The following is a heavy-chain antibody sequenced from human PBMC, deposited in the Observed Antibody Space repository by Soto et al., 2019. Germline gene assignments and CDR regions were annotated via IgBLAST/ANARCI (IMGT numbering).Heavy chain of an antibody. D-gene: IGHD6-19*01. V-gene: IGHV3-30-3*01. CDR2: ISSDGSTK. J-gene: IGHJ4*02. CDR3: ARQNSGWSYYFDF. CDR1: GFTFSDYV. Sequence: QVQLVESGGGVVQPGRSLRLSCAASGFTFSDYVMHWVRQAPGKGLEWVAVISSDGSTKYYTDSMKGRFTISRDNSKDTLYLQMNNLRAGDTAVYYCARQNSGWSYYFDFWGQGTLVTVSS.